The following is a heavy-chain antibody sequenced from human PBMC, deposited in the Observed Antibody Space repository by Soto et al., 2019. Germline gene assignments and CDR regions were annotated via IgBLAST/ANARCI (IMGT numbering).Heavy chain of an antibody. CDR3: AKGIAAAGFDY. Sequence: SMKLASAASGFTFSSYGMHWVRQAPGKGLEWVAVISYDGSNKYYADSVKGRFTISRDNSKNTLYLQMNSLRAEDTAVYYCAKGIAAAGFDYWGQGTLVTVSS. V-gene: IGHV3-30*18. CDR1: GFTFSSYG. CDR2: ISYDGSNK. J-gene: IGHJ4*02. D-gene: IGHD6-13*01.